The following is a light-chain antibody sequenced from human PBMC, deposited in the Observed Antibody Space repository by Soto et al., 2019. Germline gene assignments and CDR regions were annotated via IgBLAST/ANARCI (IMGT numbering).Light chain of an antibody. CDR3: SSYTSSSTLV. V-gene: IGLV2-14*01. Sequence: QSVLTQPASVSGSPGQSITISCTGTSSDVGGYNYVSWYQQHPGKAPKLMIYEVSNQPSGVSNRFSGSKSGNTASLTISGLQAEDEADYYCSSYTSSSTLVFGTGTRSPS. CDR2: EVS. J-gene: IGLJ1*01. CDR1: SSDVGGYNY.